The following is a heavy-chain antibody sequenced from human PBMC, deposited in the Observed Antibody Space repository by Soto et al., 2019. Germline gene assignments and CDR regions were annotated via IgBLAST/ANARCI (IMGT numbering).Heavy chain of an antibody. CDR3: AKATTVKYSSSSKYYYGMDV. CDR1: GFTFSSYA. V-gene: IGHV3-23*01. D-gene: IGHD6-6*01. J-gene: IGHJ6*02. CDR2: ISGSGGST. Sequence: GGSLRLSCAASGFTFSSYAMSWVRQAPGKGLEWASAISGSGGSTYYADSVKGRFTISRDNSKNTLYLQMNSLRAEDTAVYYCAKATTVKYSSSSKYYYGMDVWGQGTTVTVSS.